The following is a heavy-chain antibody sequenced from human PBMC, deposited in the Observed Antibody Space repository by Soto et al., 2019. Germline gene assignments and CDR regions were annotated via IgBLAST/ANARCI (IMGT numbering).Heavy chain of an antibody. V-gene: IGHV3-74*01. CDR2: INSDGSST. Sequence: GGSLRLSCAASGFTFSSYWMHWVRQAPGKGLVWVSRINSDGSSTSYADSVKGRFAISRDNAKNSLYLQMNSLRAEDTAVYYCASNYDFWSGYPTPKYWGQGTLVTVSS. J-gene: IGHJ4*02. CDR3: ASNYDFWSGYPTPKY. D-gene: IGHD3-3*01. CDR1: GFTFSSYW.